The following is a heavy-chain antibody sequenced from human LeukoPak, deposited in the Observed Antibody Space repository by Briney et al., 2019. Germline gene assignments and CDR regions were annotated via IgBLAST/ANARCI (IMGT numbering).Heavy chain of an antibody. J-gene: IGHJ4*02. Sequence: GGSLRLSCTASGFTFGGYAMSWVRQAPGKGLEWVGFIRSKAYGGTTEYAASVKGRFTISRDDSKSIAYLQMNSLKTEDTAVYYCTRARYYDLLTGRTWGFDYWGQGTLVTVSS. V-gene: IGHV3-49*04. CDR3: TRARYYDLLTGRTWGFDY. CDR2: IRSKAYGGTT. D-gene: IGHD3-9*01. CDR1: GFTFGGYA.